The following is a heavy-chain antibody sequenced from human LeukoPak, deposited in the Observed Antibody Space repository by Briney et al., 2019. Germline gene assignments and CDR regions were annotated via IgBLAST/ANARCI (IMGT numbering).Heavy chain of an antibody. CDR2: IGGRDGST. D-gene: IGHD1-26*01. V-gene: IGHV3-23*01. CDR1: GFTFSSYG. CDR3: AKGMYSGTYAPSDY. Sequence: GGSLRLSCAASGFTFSSYGMSWVRQAPGKGLEWVSAIGGRDGSTYYADSVKGRFTISRDNSKDTLYLQMNSLRAEDTAMYYCAKGMYSGTYAPSDYWGQGTLVTVSS. J-gene: IGHJ4*02.